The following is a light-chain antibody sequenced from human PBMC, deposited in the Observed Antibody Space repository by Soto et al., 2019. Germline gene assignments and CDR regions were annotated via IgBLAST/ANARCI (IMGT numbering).Light chain of an antibody. CDR1: QDISNY. CDR3: QQYGNLPLT. CDR2: DAS. Sequence: DIQMTQSPSSLSASVGDRVTITCQASQDISNYLNWYQQKPGKAPKLLIYDASNLETGVPSRFSGSGSGTDFTFTISSXQPEDIATYYCQQYGNLPLTFGGGTKVDTK. V-gene: IGKV1-33*01. J-gene: IGKJ4*01.